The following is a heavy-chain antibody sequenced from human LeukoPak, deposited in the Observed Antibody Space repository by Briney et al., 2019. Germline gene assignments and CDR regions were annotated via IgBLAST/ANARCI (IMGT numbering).Heavy chain of an antibody. J-gene: IGHJ5*02. CDR2: IYHNGST. CDR1: GGSLRRTGYC. CDR3: VRHVGHDFWSGYRSVDP. Sequence: SETLSLTCTVSGGSLRRTGYCWGWIRQPPGKGLEWIGSIYHNGSTCDNPSLKSRVILSVDTSKNQFSLKLSSVTAADTAVYYCVRHVGHDFWSGYRSVDPWGQGTLVTVSS. V-gene: IGHV4-39*01. D-gene: IGHD3-3*01.